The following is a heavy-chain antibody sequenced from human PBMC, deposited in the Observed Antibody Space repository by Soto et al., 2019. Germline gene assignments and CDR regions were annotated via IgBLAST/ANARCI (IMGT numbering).Heavy chain of an antibody. Sequence: QVQLVESGGGVVQPGRSLRLSCAASGFTFSSYGMHWVRQAPGKGLEWVAVISYDEISKYYADSVKGRFTISRDNSKNTLYLQMNSLKAEDTAVYYCANADPYCGGDCYWNYFDYWGQGTLVTVSS. D-gene: IGHD2-21*02. CDR3: ANADPYCGGDCYWNYFDY. J-gene: IGHJ4*02. CDR1: GFTFSSYG. V-gene: IGHV3-30*18. CDR2: ISYDEISK.